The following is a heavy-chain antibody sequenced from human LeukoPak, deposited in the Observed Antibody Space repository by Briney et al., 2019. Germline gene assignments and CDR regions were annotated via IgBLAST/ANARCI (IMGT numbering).Heavy chain of an antibody. Sequence: GGSLRLSCAASGFTFSSYWMSWVRQAPGKGLEWVANIKQDGSEKYYVDSVKGRFTISRDNAKNSLYLQMNSLRAEDTAVYYCARDRPHLAVAGTEYFQHWGQGTLVTVSS. CDR3: ARDRPHLAVAGTEYFQH. V-gene: IGHV3-7*03. J-gene: IGHJ1*01. D-gene: IGHD6-19*01. CDR2: IKQDGSEK. CDR1: GFTFSSYW.